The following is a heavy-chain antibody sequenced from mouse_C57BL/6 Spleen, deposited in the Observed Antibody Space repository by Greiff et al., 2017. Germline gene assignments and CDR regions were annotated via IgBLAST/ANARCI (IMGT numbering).Heavy chain of an antibody. J-gene: IGHJ2*01. CDR3: ARRTVDY. CDR2: INPSSGYT. V-gene: IGHV1-7*01. CDR1: GYTFTSYW. D-gene: IGHD1-1*01. Sequence: QVQLKQSGAELAKPGASVKLSCKASGYTFTSYWMHWVKQRPGQGLEWIGYINPSSGYTKYNQKFKDKDTLTADKSSSTAYMQLSSLTYEDSAVYYCARRTVDYWGQGTTLTVSS.